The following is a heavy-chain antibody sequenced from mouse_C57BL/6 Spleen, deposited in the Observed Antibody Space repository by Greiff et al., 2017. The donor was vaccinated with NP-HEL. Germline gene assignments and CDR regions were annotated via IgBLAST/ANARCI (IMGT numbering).Heavy chain of an antibody. J-gene: IGHJ3*01. CDR1: GYTFTSYT. Sequence: VQLQQSGAELARPGASVKMSCKASGYTFTSYTMHWVKQRPGQGLEWIGYINPSSGYTKYNQKFKDKATLTADKSSSTAYMQLSSLTSEDSAVYYCARKSYYDYDLAYWGQGTLVTVSA. V-gene: IGHV1-4*01. D-gene: IGHD2-4*01. CDR3: ARKSYYDYDLAY. CDR2: INPSSGYT.